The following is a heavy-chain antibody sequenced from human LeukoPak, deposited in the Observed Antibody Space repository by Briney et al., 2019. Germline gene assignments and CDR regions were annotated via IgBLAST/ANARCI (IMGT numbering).Heavy chain of an antibody. CDR3: SKDTRDILTGYYNTAFDY. Sequence: GGSLRLSCAASGFTFDDYAMHWVRQAPGKGLEWVSGISWNCGTIGYAEYVKGRLTISRDNGKKSLFLQMNSLRADDTALYYCSKDTRDILTGYYNTAFDYWGQGTLVTVSS. CDR2: ISWNCGTI. V-gene: IGHV3-9*01. CDR1: GFTFDDYA. D-gene: IGHD3-9*01. J-gene: IGHJ4*02.